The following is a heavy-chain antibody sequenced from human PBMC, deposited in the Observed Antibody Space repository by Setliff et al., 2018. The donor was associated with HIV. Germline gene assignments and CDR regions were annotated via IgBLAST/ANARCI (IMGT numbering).Heavy chain of an antibody. V-gene: IGHV3-48*01. CDR3: ARVRPRQLVSTNPPYYFDY. CDR2: INPAGITM. J-gene: IGHJ4*02. D-gene: IGHD6-13*01. Sequence: GGSLRLSCAASGFTFDSHCMIWVRQAPGRGLEWLAYINPAGITMYYADSVRGRFTISRDNSKNTLYLQMKSLRADDTAVYYCARVRPRQLVSTNPPYYFDYWGQGTLVTVSS. CDR1: GFTFDSHC.